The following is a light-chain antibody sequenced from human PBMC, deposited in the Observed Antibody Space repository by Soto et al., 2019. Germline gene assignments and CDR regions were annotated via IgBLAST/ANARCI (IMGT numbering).Light chain of an antibody. V-gene: IGKV3-20*01. CDR1: QSVSSSY. Sequence: EIVLTQSPGTLSLSPGERATLSCRASQSVSSSYLAWYQQKPGQAPRLLIYGASSRATVIPDRFSGSGSGTDFTLTISRLEPADFAVYYCQQYGSSLWTFGQGTKVEIK. J-gene: IGKJ1*01. CDR2: GAS. CDR3: QQYGSSLWT.